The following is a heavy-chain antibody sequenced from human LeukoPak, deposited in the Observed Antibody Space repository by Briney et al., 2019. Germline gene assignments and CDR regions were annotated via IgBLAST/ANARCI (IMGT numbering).Heavy chain of an antibody. CDR2: ISSSSTYI. D-gene: IGHD3-3*01. Sequence: GGPLRLSCAASGFIFSSYNMNWVRQAPGERPEWVSSISSSSTYIYYADSVKGRFTISRDDAKNSLFLQMNSLRAEDTAVYYCARVWSDCYVTNCYISEYWGQGTLVTVSS. CDR3: ARVWSDCYVTNCYISEY. V-gene: IGHV3-21*01. J-gene: IGHJ4*02. CDR1: GFIFSSYN.